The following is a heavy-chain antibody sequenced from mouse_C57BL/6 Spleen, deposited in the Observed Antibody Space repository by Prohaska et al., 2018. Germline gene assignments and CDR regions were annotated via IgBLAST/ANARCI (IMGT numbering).Heavy chain of an antibody. Sequence: HGKSLEWIGDINPNNGGTSYNQKFKGKATLTVDKSSSTAYMELRSLTSEDSAVYYCAREGWLLRDFDYWGQGTTLTVSS. J-gene: IGHJ2*01. D-gene: IGHD2-3*01. CDR3: AREGWLLRDFDY. CDR2: INPNNGGT. V-gene: IGHV1-26*01.